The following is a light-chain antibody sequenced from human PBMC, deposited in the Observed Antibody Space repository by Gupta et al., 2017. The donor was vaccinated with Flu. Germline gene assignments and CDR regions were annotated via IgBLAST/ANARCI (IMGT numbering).Light chain of an antibody. CDR1: QSVRTW. CDR3: QQDYYHPLT. Sequence: PSTLSASVGDRVTISCRASQSVRTWLAWYQKKPGKAPKLLIYKASSLETGVASRFSGSGSGTEFTLTISSLQPDDFATYYCQQDYYHPLTFGGGTTVE. J-gene: IGKJ4*01. V-gene: IGKV1-5*03. CDR2: KAS.